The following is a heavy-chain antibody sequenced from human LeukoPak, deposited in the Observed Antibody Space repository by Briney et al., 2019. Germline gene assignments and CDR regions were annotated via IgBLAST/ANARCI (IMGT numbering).Heavy chain of an antibody. CDR3: AKDKDSSGYYPSYYFDY. CDR2: ISWNSGSI. V-gene: IGHV3-9*01. Sequence: PGRSLRLSCAASGFTFDDYAMHWVRQAPGKGLEWVSGISWNSGSIGYADSAKGRFTISRDNAKNSLYLQMNSLRAEDTALYYCAKDKDSSGYYPSYYFDYWGQGTLVTVSS. J-gene: IGHJ4*02. D-gene: IGHD3-22*01. CDR1: GFTFDDYA.